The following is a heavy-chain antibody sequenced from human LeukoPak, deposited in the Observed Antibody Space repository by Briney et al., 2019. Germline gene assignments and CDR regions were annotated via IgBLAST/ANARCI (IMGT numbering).Heavy chain of an antibody. V-gene: IGHV3-11*01. J-gene: IGHJ3*02. CDR2: ISSSGSTI. Sequence: GGSLRLSCAASGFTVSSNYMSWVRQAPGKGLEWVSYISSSGSTIYYADSVKGRFTISRDNAKNSLYLQMNSLRAEDTAVYYCARNYGAHAFDIWGQGTMVTVSS. CDR3: ARNYGAHAFDI. CDR1: GFTVSSNY. D-gene: IGHD4-17*01.